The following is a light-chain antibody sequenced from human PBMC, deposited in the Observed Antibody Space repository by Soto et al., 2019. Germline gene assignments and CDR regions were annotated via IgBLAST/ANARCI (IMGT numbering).Light chain of an antibody. V-gene: IGKV3-11*01. CDR3: QQRRSLPIT. J-gene: IGKJ5*01. CDR1: QSVSSY. CDR2: DAS. Sequence: MVLTRSPATLSLSPLEIATRSFRASQSVSSYLAWYQQKPGQAPRLLIYDASNRATGIPARFSGSGSGTDFTLTISSLEPEDFAVYYCQQRRSLPITFGQGTRLEIK.